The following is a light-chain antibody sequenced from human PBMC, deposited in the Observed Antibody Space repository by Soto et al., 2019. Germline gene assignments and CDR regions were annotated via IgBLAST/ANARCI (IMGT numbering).Light chain of an antibody. CDR2: TDN. Sequence: QSVLTQPPSASGTPGQRVTISCSGSTSNIRSNTVNWYQRLPGTAPKVLIYTDNQRPSGVPDRFSGSRSGTSASLAISGLQSEDEADYYCASWDDSLKAGVFGGGTKLTVL. V-gene: IGLV1-44*01. J-gene: IGLJ3*02. CDR3: ASWDDSLKAGV. CDR1: TSNIRSNT.